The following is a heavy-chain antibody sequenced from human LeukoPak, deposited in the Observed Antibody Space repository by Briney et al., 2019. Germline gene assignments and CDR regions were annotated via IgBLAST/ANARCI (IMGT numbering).Heavy chain of an antibody. J-gene: IGHJ4*02. CDR2: INTDGSST. CDR1: GFTFSSYW. D-gene: IGHD2-2*01. CDR3: VKDGHCTHTSCYYFDY. Sequence: GGSLRLSCAASGFTFSSYWMHWVRQAPGKGLVWVSRINTDGSSTSYADSVKGRFTISRDSSKNTLFLQMNSLGAEDTAVYYCVKDGHCTHTSCYYFDYWGQGTLVTVSS. V-gene: IGHV3-74*01.